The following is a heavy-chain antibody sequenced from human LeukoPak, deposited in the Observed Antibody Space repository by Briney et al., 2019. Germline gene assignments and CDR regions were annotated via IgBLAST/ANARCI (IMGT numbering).Heavy chain of an antibody. CDR2: IYPGDSAT. Sequence: GESLKISGKRSGYSFTSYWIGWVRQMLGKGLKGMEIIYPGDSATRKSTCFQGQVTISADKPTSTPSLQWSSLNATATASYTGPRLNADTAMVQGMDVWGQGTTVTVSS. J-gene: IGHJ6*02. V-gene: IGHV5-51*01. CDR3: PRLNADTAMVQGMDV. CDR1: GYSFTSYW. D-gene: IGHD5-18*01.